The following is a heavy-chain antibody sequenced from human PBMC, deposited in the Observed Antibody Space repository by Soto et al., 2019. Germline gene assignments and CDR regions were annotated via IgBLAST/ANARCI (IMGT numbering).Heavy chain of an antibody. D-gene: IGHD4-17*01. CDR2: ILPSGST. Sequence: QVKLEESGPGLVKPSGTLSLRCAVSGGSITSSNWWNWVRQTPEKGLEWIGQILPSGSTNYNPSLETRVTMSVDTSKNHFSLMLTSVTAADTALYFCARSDYGDSNSPYFDYWGQGTLVTVSS. CDR3: ARSDYGDSNSPYFDY. J-gene: IGHJ4*02. V-gene: IGHV4-4*02. CDR1: GGSITSSNW.